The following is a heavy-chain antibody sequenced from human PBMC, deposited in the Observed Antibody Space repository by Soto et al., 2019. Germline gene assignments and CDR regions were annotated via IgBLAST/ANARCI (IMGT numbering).Heavy chain of an antibody. D-gene: IGHD5-12*01. CDR2: IWYDGSNK. Sequence: GGSLRLSCAASGFTFSSYGMHWVRQAPGKGLEWVAVIWYDGSNKYYADSVKGRFTISRDNSKNTLYLQMNSLRAEDTAVYYCARDRLLDGYVVFDYWGQGTLVTVSS. CDR3: ARDRLLDGYVVFDY. CDR1: GFTFSSYG. J-gene: IGHJ4*02. V-gene: IGHV3-33*01.